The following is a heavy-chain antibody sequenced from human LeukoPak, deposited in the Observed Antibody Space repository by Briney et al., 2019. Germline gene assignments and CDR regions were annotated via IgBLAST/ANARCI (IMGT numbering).Heavy chain of an antibody. D-gene: IGHD4-23*01. J-gene: IGHJ5*02. CDR1: GGSVRGYY. V-gene: IGHV4-59*02. Sequence: SETLSLTCTVSGGSVRGYYGSWIRHPPGKGLERIGYIHDSGNTNYNPSLKSRLTMSLDTSRNQFALKLSSVTAADTAVYYCARGKAPGGKRWFDPWGPGTLVTVSS. CDR3: ARGKAPGGKRWFDP. CDR2: IHDSGNT.